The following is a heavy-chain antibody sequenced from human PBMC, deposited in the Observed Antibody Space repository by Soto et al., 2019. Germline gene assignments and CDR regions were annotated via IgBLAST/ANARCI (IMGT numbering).Heavy chain of an antibody. J-gene: IGHJ6*02. V-gene: IGHV3-30-3*01. CDR2: ISYDGSNK. Sequence: PGGSLRLSCAASGFTFSSYAMHWVRQAPGKGLEWVAVISYDGSNKYYADSVKGRFTISRDNSKNTLYLQMNSLRAEDTAVYYCARAMIVVVINYGMDVWGQGTTVTVSS. CDR1: GFTFSSYA. CDR3: ARAMIVVVINYGMDV. D-gene: IGHD3-22*01.